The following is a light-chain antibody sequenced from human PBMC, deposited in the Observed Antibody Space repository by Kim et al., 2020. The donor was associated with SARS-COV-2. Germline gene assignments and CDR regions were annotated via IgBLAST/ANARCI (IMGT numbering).Light chain of an antibody. CDR1: TSYVGAYSY. V-gene: IGLV2-11*01. J-gene: IGLJ3*02. Sequence: GQAVTISCTGTTSYVGAYSYVSWYQHHPGKAPKLMIYDVNKRPSGVPDRFSGSKSGNTASLTISGLQAEDEADYYCCSYTGSYTWVFGGGTKLTGL. CDR2: DVN. CDR3: CSYTGSYTWV.